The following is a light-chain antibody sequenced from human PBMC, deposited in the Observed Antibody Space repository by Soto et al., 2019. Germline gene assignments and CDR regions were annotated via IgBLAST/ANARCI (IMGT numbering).Light chain of an antibody. J-gene: IGLJ3*02. Sequence: QSVLTQPPSASGTPGQRVTISCSGSSSNIGSNYVYWYQQLPGTAPKLLIYRNNQRPSGVPDRFSGSKSGTSASLAISGLRSEDEADYYCAAWDASLSAWVFGGGTKVTVL. CDR3: AAWDASLSAWV. V-gene: IGLV1-47*01. CDR1: SSNIGSNY. CDR2: RNN.